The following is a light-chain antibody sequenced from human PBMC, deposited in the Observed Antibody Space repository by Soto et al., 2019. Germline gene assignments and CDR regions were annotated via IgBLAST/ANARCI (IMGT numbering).Light chain of an antibody. V-gene: IGLV2-11*01. J-gene: IGLJ2*01. CDR3: CSYSGSSTWV. Sequence: QSALTQPRSVSGFPGQSVTLSCTGTSRDVGTFNSVSWYQQRPGKAPQLIIYDVTKRPSGVPDRFSGSKYGNTASLTISGLQAADESEYFCCSYSGSSTWVFGGGTKVTVL. CDR1: SRDVGTFNS. CDR2: DVT.